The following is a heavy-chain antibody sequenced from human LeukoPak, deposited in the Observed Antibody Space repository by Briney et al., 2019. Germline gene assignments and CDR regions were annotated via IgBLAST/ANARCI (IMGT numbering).Heavy chain of an antibody. CDR1: GFTFSSYW. V-gene: IGHV3-7*01. J-gene: IGHJ4*02. CDR3: ARAAYDYVWGSYRHPDY. D-gene: IGHD3-16*02. CDR2: IKQDGSEK. Sequence: PGGSLRLSCAAPGFTFSSYWMSWVRQAPGKGLEWVANIKQDGSEKYYVDSVKGRFTISRDNAKNLLYLQMNSLRAEDTAVYYCARAAYDYVWGSYRHPDYWGQGTLVTVSS.